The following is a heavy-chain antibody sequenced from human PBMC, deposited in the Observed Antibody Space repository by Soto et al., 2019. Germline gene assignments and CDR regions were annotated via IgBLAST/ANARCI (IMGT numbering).Heavy chain of an antibody. J-gene: IGHJ6*02. V-gene: IGHV3-53*01. CDR2: IYSGGST. Sequence: PVWSLRLSWSASVFTVSSNYMSWVRHSPLKLLEWVSVIYSGGSTYYADSVKGRFTISRDNSKNTLYLQMNSLRAEDTAVYYCARDESCTNGVCYYYGMDVWGQGTTVTVSS. CDR1: VFTVSSNY. CDR3: ARDESCTNGVCYYYGMDV. D-gene: IGHD2-8*01.